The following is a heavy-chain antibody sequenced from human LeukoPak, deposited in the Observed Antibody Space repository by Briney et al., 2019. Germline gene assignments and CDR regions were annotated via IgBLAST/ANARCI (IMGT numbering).Heavy chain of an antibody. CDR1: GYTFTSYG. D-gene: IGHD3-22*01. CDR3: ARDRIQESYYYDSSGSRPFDY. J-gene: IGHJ4*02. CDR2: ISAYNGNT. V-gene: IGHV1-18*01. Sequence: ASVKVSCKASGYTFTSYGICWVRQAPGQGLEWMGWISAYNGNTNYAQKLQGRVTMTTDTSTSTAYMELRSLRSDDTAVYHCARDRIQESYYYDSSGSRPFDYWGQGTLVTVSS.